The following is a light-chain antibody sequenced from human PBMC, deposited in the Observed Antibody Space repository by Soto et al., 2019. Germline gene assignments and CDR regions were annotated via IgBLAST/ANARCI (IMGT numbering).Light chain of an antibody. V-gene: IGLV2-14*01. CDR1: ISDIGDYDY. J-gene: IGLJ3*02. CDR3: SSYTNSDTWV. CDR2: EVT. Sequence: QSALTQPPSASGSPGQSVTISCTGTISDIGDYDYVSWYQQHPGQVPKLTIYEVTNRPSGVSSRFSGSKSGNTASLTISGLQAEDEADYYCSSYTNSDTWVFGGGTKLTVL.